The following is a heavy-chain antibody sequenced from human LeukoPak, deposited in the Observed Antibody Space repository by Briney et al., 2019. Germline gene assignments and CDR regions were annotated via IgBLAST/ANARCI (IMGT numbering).Heavy chain of an antibody. Sequence: PSETLSLTCAVYGGSFSDYYWSWIRQPPGKGLEWIGEINHSGSTNYNPSLKSRVTISVDTSKNQFSLKLSSVTAADTAVYYCARGRYCSSTSCYKVDYFDYWGQGTLVTVSS. CDR1: GGSFSDYY. CDR2: INHSGST. J-gene: IGHJ4*02. D-gene: IGHD2-2*02. CDR3: ARGRYCSSTSCYKVDYFDY. V-gene: IGHV4-34*01.